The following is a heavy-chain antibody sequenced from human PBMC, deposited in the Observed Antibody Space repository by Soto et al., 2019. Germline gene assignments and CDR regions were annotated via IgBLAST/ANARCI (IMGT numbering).Heavy chain of an antibody. Sequence: PAETLSLTCSVSGGSISIIDYFWSWIRQPPGKGMEWIGFLYHTGTTYYNPSLRSRVTIPIDTSKSQFSMKLNSVTAADTAVYYCARVMAAMQNWLDPWAPGTLVTVS. V-gene: IGHV4-30-4*01. CDR1: GGSISIIDYF. D-gene: IGHD2-2*01. CDR2: LYHTGTT. J-gene: IGHJ5*02. CDR3: ARVMAAMQNWLDP.